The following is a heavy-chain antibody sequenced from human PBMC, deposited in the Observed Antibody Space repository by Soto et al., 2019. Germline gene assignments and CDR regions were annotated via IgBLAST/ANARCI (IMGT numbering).Heavy chain of an antibody. CDR3: ARGHRSYYFEY. CDR2: IYYSGST. V-gene: IGHV4-59*01. CDR1: GGSISSYY. Sequence: SETLSLTCTVSGGSISSYYWIWIRQPPGKGLEWIGYIYYSGSTNYNPSLKSRVTISVDTSKNQFSLKLSSVTAADTAVYYCARGHRSYYFEYWGQGTLVTVSS. J-gene: IGHJ4*02.